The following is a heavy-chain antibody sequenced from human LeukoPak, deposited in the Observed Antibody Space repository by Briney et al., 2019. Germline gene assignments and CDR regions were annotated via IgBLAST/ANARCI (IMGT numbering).Heavy chain of an antibody. CDR2: IHRDGNNI. Sequence: EGSLRLSCVASGFTFDTYWMHWVRQAPGKGLVWVSRIHRDGNNINYADFVQGRFTVSRDNAENTLYLQMHSLRVEDTAMYYCARGLRDRYGMDVWGQGTTVTVSS. CDR1: GFTFDTYW. CDR3: ARGLRDRYGMDV. J-gene: IGHJ6*02. V-gene: IGHV3-74*01.